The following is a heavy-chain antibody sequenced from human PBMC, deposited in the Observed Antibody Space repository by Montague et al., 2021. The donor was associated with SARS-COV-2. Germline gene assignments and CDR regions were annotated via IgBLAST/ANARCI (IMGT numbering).Heavy chain of an antibody. CDR3: ARGNTVNTFGGPYYIDS. J-gene: IGHJ4*02. CDR2: IYDSGST. Sequence: SETLSLTCIVSGSSVRSYYWSWIRQPPGKGLEWIGYIYDSGSTNXNPSLKSRVTISVDTSKNQFSLKLSSVTAADTAVYYCARGNTVNTFGGPYYIDSWGQGTLVTVSA. D-gene: IGHD4-17*01. CDR1: GSSVRSYY. V-gene: IGHV4-59*02.